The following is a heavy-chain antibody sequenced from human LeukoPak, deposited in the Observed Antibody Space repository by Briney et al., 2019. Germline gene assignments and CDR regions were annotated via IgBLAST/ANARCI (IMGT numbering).Heavy chain of an antibody. V-gene: IGHV4-59*01. Sequence: PSETLSLTCTVSGGSIISSYYWSWIRQPPGRGLEWIGYTYHSGSTNYNPSLRSRVTISVDTSKKQFSLKLRSVTAADTAVYHCARAPNTGNDYYYHLDVWGKGTTVTVSS. D-gene: IGHD1-14*01. CDR3: ARAPNTGNDYYYHLDV. CDR1: GGSIISSYY. J-gene: IGHJ6*03. CDR2: TYHSGST.